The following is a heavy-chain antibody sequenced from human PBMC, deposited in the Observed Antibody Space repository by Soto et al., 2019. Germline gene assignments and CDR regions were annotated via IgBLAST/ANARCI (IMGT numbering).Heavy chain of an antibody. Sequence: GGSLRLSCAASGFTFSSYAMHWVRQAPGKGLEWVAVISYDGSNKYYADSVKGRFTISRDNSKNTLYLQMNSLRAEDTAVYYCARDVLNIGVVTATFDYWGQGTLVTVSS. J-gene: IGHJ4*02. CDR2: ISYDGSNK. V-gene: IGHV3-30-3*01. CDR3: ARDVLNIGVVTATFDY. D-gene: IGHD2-21*02. CDR1: GFTFSSYA.